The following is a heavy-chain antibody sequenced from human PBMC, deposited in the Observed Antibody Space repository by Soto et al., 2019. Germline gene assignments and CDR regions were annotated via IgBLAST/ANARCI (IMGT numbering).Heavy chain of an antibody. V-gene: IGHV1-8*01. CDR1: GYTFTIYD. J-gene: IGHJ6*02. CDR3: ARVYDSNRYPCGNGV. D-gene: IGHD3-22*01. CDR2: MNSKHGKT. Sequence: QVQLVQSGAEVMKPGASVKVSCKASGYTFTIYDINWVRQAPGQGLEWMGWMNSKHGKTGYAQKFQDRVTRTSNTPIITANMELSSRRLEGMFVYYCARVYDSNRYPCGNGVWGQGTTGPVFS.